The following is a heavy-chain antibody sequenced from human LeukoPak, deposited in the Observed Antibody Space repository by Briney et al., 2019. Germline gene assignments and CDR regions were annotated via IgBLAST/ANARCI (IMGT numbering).Heavy chain of an antibody. V-gene: IGHV3-30-3*01. J-gene: IGHJ4*02. CDR3: ARDLGTHYSIDF. D-gene: IGHD3-10*01. CDR1: GFAFKTYA. CDR2: ISYDGVVK. Sequence: GGSLRLSCAASGFAFKTYAIHWVRQTPGKGLEWVTFISYDGVVKYYADSVKGRLIISRDNSKNTVNLHMSSLRPEDTAVYYCARDLGTHYSIDFWGPGTLVSVSS.